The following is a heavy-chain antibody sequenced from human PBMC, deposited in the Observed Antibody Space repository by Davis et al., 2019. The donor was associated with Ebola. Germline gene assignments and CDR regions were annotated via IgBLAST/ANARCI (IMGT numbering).Heavy chain of an antibody. J-gene: IGHJ4*02. Sequence: GESLKISCAASGFTFSSYAMSWIRQAPGKGLEWVSYISSSGSTIYYADSVKGRFTISRDNAKNSLYLQMNSLRAEDTAVYYCASYDFWSGYDDYWGQGTLVTVSS. CDR1: GFTFSSYA. V-gene: IGHV3-11*04. CDR2: ISSSGSTI. CDR3: ASYDFWSGYDDY. D-gene: IGHD3-3*01.